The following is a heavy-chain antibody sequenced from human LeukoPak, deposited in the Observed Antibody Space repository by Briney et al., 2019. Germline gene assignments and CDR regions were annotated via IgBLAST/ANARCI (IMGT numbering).Heavy chain of an antibody. Sequence: QSGGSLRLSCAASGFTFSSYGMHWVRQAPGKGLEWVAVIWYDGSNKYYADSVKGRFTISRDNSKNTLYLQMNSLRAEDTAVYYCAKENGEYYYYYGMDVWGQGTTVTVSS. CDR1: GFTFSSYG. V-gene: IGHV3-30*02. J-gene: IGHJ6*02. CDR3: AKENGEYYYYYGMDV. D-gene: IGHD4-17*01. CDR2: IWYDGSNK.